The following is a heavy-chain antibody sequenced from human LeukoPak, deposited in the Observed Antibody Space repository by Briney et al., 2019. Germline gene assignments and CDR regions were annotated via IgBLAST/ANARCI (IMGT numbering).Heavy chain of an antibody. CDR2: IYPGDSDT. J-gene: IGHJ4*02. CDR3: ARGRDSSGTRFDY. Sequence: PGESLKISCKGSGYSFTSYWIGWVRQMPGKGLEWMGIIYPGDSDTRYSPSFQGQVTISADKSISTAYLQWSSLRASDTAMYYCARGRDSSGTRFDYWGQGTLVTVSS. V-gene: IGHV5-51*01. D-gene: IGHD6-19*01. CDR1: GYSFTSYW.